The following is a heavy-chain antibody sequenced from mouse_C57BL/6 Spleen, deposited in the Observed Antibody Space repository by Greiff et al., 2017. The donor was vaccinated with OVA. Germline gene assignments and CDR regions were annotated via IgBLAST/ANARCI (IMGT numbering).Heavy chain of an antibody. CDR3: TRATISEAMDY. V-gene: IGHV5-9-1*02. CDR2: ISSGGDYI. CDR1: GFTFSSYA. Sequence: EVQRVESGEGLVKPGGSLKLSCAASGFTFSSYAMSWVRQTPEKRLEWVAYISSGGDYIYYADTVKGRFTISRDNARNTLYLQISSLQSEDTAMYYCTRATISEAMDYWGQGTSVTVSS. J-gene: IGHJ4*01.